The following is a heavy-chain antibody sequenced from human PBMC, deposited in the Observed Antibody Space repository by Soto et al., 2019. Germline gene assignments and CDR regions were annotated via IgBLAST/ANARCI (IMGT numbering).Heavy chain of an antibody. CDR1: GFTFSSYS. D-gene: IGHD6-6*01. J-gene: IGHJ4*02. V-gene: IGHV3-48*01. CDR3: ARDWVAGEYSSSSGKIDY. CDR2: ISSSSSTI. Sequence: GGSLRLSCAASGFTFSSYSMNWVRQAPGKGLEWVSYISSSSSTIYYADSVKGRFTISRDNAKNSLYLQMNSLRAEDTAVYYCARDWVAGEYSSSSGKIDYWGQGTLVTVSS.